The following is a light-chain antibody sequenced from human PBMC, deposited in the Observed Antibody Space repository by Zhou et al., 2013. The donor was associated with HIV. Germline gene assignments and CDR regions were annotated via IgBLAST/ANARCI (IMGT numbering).Light chain of an antibody. J-gene: IGKJ3*01. V-gene: IGKV3-20*01. CDR2: GAF. Sequence: EIVLTQSPGTLSLSPGERATLSCRASQSVSSRYLAWYQQKPGQAPRLLIYGAFSRATGIPDRFSGSGSGTDFTLTISRLEPEDFAVYYCQQYDNSPRFTFGPGTKVDIK. CDR1: QSVSSRY. CDR3: QQYDNSPRFT.